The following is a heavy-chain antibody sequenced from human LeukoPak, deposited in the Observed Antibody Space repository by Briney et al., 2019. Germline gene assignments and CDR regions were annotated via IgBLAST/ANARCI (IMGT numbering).Heavy chain of an antibody. Sequence: GGSLRLSCAASGFTVSSNYMSWVRQAPGKGLEWVSVIYSGGSTYYADSVKGRFTISRDNSKNTLYLQMNSLRAEDTAVYYCARDLQYCSSTSCSYYYYGMDVWGQGTTVTVSS. V-gene: IGHV3-66*01. CDR3: ARDLQYCSSTSCSYYYYGMDV. D-gene: IGHD2-2*01. CDR1: GFTVSSNY. J-gene: IGHJ6*02. CDR2: IYSGGST.